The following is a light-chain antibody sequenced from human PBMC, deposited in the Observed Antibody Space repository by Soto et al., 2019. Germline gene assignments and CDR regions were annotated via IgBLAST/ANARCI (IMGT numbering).Light chain of an antibody. CDR1: SSDVGFYNF. CDR3: SSYRRGTTL. Sequence: QSALTQPASVSGSPGQSITISCTGTSSDVGFYNFVSWYQQHPGKAPKLMIYEVSNRPSGVSNRFSGSKSGNTASLTISGRQAEDEADYYCSSYRRGTTLFGGGTQLAVL. V-gene: IGLV2-14*01. J-gene: IGLJ2*01. CDR2: EVS.